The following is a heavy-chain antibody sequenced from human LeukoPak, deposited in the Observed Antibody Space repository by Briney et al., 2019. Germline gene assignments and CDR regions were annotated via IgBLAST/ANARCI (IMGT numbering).Heavy chain of an antibody. CDR2: IYPGDSDT. CDR1: GYSFTSYW. CDR3: ARNRYDFWSGYPNYYFDY. V-gene: IGHV5-51*01. Sequence: GESLKISCKGSGYSFTSYWIGWVRQMPGKGLEWMGIIYPGDSDTRYSPSFQGQVTISADKSISTAYLQWSSLKASDTAMYYCARNRYDFWSGYPNYYFDYWGQGTLVTVSS. J-gene: IGHJ4*02. D-gene: IGHD3-3*01.